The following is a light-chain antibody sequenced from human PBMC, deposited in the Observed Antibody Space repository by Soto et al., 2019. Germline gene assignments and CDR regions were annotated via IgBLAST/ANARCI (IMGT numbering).Light chain of an antibody. CDR1: QSVLYSSNNKNY. J-gene: IGKJ1*01. CDR3: QQYYSTPSWT. CDR2: WAS. V-gene: IGKV4-1*01. Sequence: DIVMTQSPDSLAASLGERATINCKSNQSVLYSSNNKNYLAWYQQKPGQPPKLLIYWASTRESGVPDRFSGSGSGTDFTLTISSLQAEDVAVYYCQQYYSTPSWTFGQGTKVEIK.